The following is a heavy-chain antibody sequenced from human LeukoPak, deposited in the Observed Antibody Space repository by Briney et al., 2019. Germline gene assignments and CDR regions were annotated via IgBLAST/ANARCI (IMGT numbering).Heavy chain of an antibody. V-gene: IGHV3-48*01. J-gene: IGHJ6*03. CDR1: GFTFSSYS. CDR2: ISSSSSTI. Sequence: GGSLRLSCAASGFTFSSYSMNWVRQAPGKGLEWVSYISSSSSTIYYADSVKGRFTISRDNAKNSLYLQMNSLRAEDTAVYYCARVPWGNYYYYYYMDVWGKGTTVTVSS. CDR3: ARVPWGNYYYYYYMDV. D-gene: IGHD7-27*01.